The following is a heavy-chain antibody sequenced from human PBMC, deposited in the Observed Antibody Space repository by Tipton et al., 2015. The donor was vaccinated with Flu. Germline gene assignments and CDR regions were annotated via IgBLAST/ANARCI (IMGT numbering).Heavy chain of an antibody. D-gene: IGHD5-18*01. J-gene: IGHJ4*02. CDR1: GYSITSGSF. V-gene: IGHV4-38-2*02. Sequence: TLSLTCTVSGYSITSGSFWGWIRQPPGKGLEWIGEINHSGSTNYNPSLKSRVTISVDTSKNQFSLKLSSVTAADTAMYYCARGLGQSVDTAMVIKEYYFDYWGQGTLVTVSS. CDR3: ARGLGQSVDTAMVIKEYYFDY. CDR2: INHSGST.